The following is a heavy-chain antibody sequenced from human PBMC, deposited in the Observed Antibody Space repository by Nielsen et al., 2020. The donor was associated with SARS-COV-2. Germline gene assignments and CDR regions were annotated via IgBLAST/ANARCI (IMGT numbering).Heavy chain of an antibody. CDR3: ARVDYGDYGAGMWFDS. V-gene: IGHV4-31*03. Sequence: SETLSLTCTVSGGSISNVGYYWSWIRQHPGKGLEWIGYIYYSGSAQYNPSLESRVSMSVDTSSNYFSLSLTSVTAADTAVYYCARVDYGDYGAGMWFDSWGQGILVTVSS. CDR1: GGSISNVGYY. J-gene: IGHJ5*01. CDR2: IYYSGSA. D-gene: IGHD4-17*01.